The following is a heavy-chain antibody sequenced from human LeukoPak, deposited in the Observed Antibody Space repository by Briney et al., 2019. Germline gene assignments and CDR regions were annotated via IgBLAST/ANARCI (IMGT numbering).Heavy chain of an antibody. V-gene: IGHV4-59*01. Sequence: KSSETLSLTCTVSGGSISSYYWSWIRQPPGKGLEWIGYIYYSGSTNYNPSLKSRVTISVDTSKNQFSLKLSSVTAADTAVYYCARLDYGDSPFDYWGQGTLATVSS. CDR2: IYYSGST. D-gene: IGHD4-17*01. J-gene: IGHJ4*02. CDR1: GGSISSYY. CDR3: ARLDYGDSPFDY.